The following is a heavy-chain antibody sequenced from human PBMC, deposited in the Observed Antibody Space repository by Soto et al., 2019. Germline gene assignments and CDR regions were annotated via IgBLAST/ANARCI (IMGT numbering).Heavy chain of an antibody. CDR3: ARDTVGFGELYDWFDP. Sequence: QVQLVQSGAAVKKPGSSVKVSCKASGGTFSSYAISWVRQAPGQGLEWMGGIIPIFGTANYAQKFQGSVTITADESTSTAYMELSSLRSEYTAVDYCARDTVGFGELYDWFDPWGQGTLVTVSS. CDR2: IIPIFGTA. V-gene: IGHV1-69*01. CDR1: GGTFSSYA. D-gene: IGHD3-10*01. J-gene: IGHJ5*02.